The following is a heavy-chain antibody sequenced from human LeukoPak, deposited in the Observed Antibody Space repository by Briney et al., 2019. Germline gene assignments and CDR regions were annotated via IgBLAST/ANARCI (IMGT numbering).Heavy chain of an antibody. CDR1: GYSISSGYY. CDR3: ARLLKGP. Sequence: SETLSLTCTVSGYSISSGYYWGWIRQPPGKGLEWIGSIYHSGSTYYNPSLKSRVTISVDTSKNQFSLKLSSVTAADTAVYYCARLLKGPWGQGTLVTVSS. D-gene: IGHD2-15*01. J-gene: IGHJ5*02. CDR2: IYHSGST. V-gene: IGHV4-38-2*02.